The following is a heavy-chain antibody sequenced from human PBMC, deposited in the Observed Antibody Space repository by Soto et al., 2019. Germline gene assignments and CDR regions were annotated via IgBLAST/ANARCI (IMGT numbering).Heavy chain of an antibody. J-gene: IGHJ4*02. D-gene: IGHD3-9*01. CDR3: ARDYFDVLAGSNGGTDY. V-gene: IGHV4-61*01. Sequence: SETLSLTCAVSGGSVSSGCCYWSWIRQPPGKGLEWIGYVYYSGSTTYNPSLKSRVTISVDTSKNQFSLKMSSVTAADTAVYYCARDYFDVLAGSNGGTDYWGQGTPVTVSS. CDR2: VYYSGST. CDR1: GGSVSSGCCY.